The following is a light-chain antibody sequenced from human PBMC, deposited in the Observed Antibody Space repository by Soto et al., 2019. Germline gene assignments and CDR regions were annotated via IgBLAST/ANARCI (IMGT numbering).Light chain of an antibody. CDR3: CSYAGTSLV. J-gene: IGLJ2*01. CDR2: EVS. V-gene: IGLV2-23*02. CDR1: SSDVGSYNL. Sequence: QSALTQPASVSGSPGQSITISCTGTSSDVGSYNLVSWYQQHPGTAPKLMIYEVSQRPSGVSNRFSGSKSGTTASLTISGLQAEDEADYYCCSYAGTSLVFGGGTQLTVL.